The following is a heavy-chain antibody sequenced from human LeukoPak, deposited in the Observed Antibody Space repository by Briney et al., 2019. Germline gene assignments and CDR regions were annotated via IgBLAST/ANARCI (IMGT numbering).Heavy chain of an antibody. Sequence: GGSLRLSCAASGFTFSSYGMHWVRQAPGKGLEWVAFIQYDGSNKYYADSVRGRFTISRDNSKNTLYLQMNSLRAEDTAGYYCGKDYSTPAGSNFDYWGQGTLVTVSS. CDR2: IQYDGSNK. V-gene: IGHV3-30*02. CDR3: GKDYSTPAGSNFDY. J-gene: IGHJ4*02. CDR1: GFTFSSYG. D-gene: IGHD2-2*01.